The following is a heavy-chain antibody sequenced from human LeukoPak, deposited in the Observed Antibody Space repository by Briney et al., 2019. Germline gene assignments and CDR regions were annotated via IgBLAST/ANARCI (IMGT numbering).Heavy chain of an antibody. D-gene: IGHD2-15*01. CDR1: GGTFSSYA. V-gene: IGHV1-69*04. J-gene: IGHJ4*02. CDR2: IIPILGIA. CDR3: ASLPYCSGGSCYSYDY. Sequence: SVKVSCKASGGTFSSYAIRWVRQAPGQGLEWMGRIIPILGIANYAQKFQGRVTITADKSTSTAYMELSSLRSEDTAVYYCASLPYCSGGSCYSYDYWGQGTLVTVSS.